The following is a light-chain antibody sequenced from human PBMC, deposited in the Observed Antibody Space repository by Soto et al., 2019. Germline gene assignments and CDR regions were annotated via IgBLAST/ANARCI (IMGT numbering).Light chain of an antibody. Sequence: QSVLPQPPSVSGSPVQSVTFSCTGTSSDVGSYNRVSWYQQPPGSAPKLIIYEVTNRPSGVPDRFSGSKSGNTASLTISGLQAEDEGDYYCCSYTSSTHYVFGTGTKVTV. CDR2: EVT. CDR3: CSYTSSTHYV. CDR1: SSDVGSYNR. J-gene: IGLJ1*01. V-gene: IGLV2-18*02.